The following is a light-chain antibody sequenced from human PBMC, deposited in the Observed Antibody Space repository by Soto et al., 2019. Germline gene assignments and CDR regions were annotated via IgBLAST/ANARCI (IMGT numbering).Light chain of an antibody. J-gene: IGLJ1*01. V-gene: IGLV1-44*01. CDR3: AAWDDSLNGYV. Sequence: QSVLTQPPSASGTPGQGVPISCSGITSNIGSNTVNWYQQLPGTAPKLLIYNNNQRPSGVPDRFSGSKSGTSASLAIGGLQSEDEADYYCAAWDDSLNGYVFGTGTKLTAL. CDR1: TSNIGSNT. CDR2: NNN.